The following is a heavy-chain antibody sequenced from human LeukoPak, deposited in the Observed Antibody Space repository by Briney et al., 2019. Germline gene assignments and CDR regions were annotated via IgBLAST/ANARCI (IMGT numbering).Heavy chain of an antibody. CDR1: GFTFSSYW. J-gene: IGHJ4*02. Sequence: GGSLRLSCAASGFTFSSYWMSWVRQAPGKGLEWVSSISSSSSYIYYADSVKGRFTISRDNAKNSLYLQMNSLRAEDTAVYYCARAKKYNRLLDYWGQGTLVTVSS. CDR3: ARAKKYNRLLDY. CDR2: ISSSSSYI. D-gene: IGHD1-14*01. V-gene: IGHV3-21*01.